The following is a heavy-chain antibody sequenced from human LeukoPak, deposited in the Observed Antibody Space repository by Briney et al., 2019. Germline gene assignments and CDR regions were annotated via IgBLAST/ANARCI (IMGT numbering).Heavy chain of an antibody. J-gene: IGHJ4*02. CDR1: GGSISSYY. CDR3: ARHGRRQWIDY. Sequence: SETLSLTCTVSGGSISSYYWSWIRQPPGKGLEWIGYIYYSGSTNYNPSLKSRVTISVDTSKNQFSLKLSSVTAADTVVYYCARHGRRQWIDYWGQGTLVTVSS. V-gene: IGHV4-59*08. D-gene: IGHD6-19*01. CDR2: IYYSGST.